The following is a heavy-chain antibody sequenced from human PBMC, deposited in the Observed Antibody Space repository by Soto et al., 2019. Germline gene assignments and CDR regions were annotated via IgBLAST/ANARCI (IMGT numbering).Heavy chain of an antibody. J-gene: IGHJ6*02. D-gene: IGHD4-17*01. Sequence: DVQLVESGGGLVQPGGSLRLSCAASGFNFNTYWMSWVRQAPGKGLEWVANTDTDGSRKNYVDSVKGRFIISRDNAKNSLFLQMNSLRAEDTAVYYCGRVPLDGNYANGVDVWGQGTTVTVSS. CDR1: GFNFNTYW. CDR3: GRVPLDGNYANGVDV. V-gene: IGHV3-7*03. CDR2: TDTDGSRK.